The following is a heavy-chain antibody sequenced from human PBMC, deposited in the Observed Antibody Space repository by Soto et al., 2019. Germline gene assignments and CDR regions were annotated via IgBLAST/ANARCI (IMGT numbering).Heavy chain of an antibody. CDR2: FRTSGDVGTT. Sequence: VQLLESGGGLVQPGGSLRLSCAASGFTFSSYSMSWVRQAPGKGLEWVSGFRTSGDVGTTYYADSVKGRFTISRDNSKNTLFLQMNSLRAEDTAIYYCAKVPLGFGSSWLIYWGQGTLVTVSS. CDR1: GFTFSSYS. V-gene: IGHV3-23*01. D-gene: IGHD3-10*01. J-gene: IGHJ4*02. CDR3: AKVPLGFGSSWLIY.